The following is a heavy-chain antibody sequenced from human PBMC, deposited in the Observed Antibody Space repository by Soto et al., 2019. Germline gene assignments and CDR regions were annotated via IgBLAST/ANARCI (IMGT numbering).Heavy chain of an antibody. V-gene: IGHV1-69*06. J-gene: IGHJ1*01. CDR3: ARVGSRDAYNYVLDH. Sequence: QVQVVQSGAEVKKPGSSVKISCKASGRIFSSFPTSWVRQVPGQGLEWVGGVISASGSVTYAPKFQGRVTITAVNSAGIGYMELTSLTSEDTAMYYCARVGSRDAYNYVLDHWGPGTMVTVSS. CDR2: VISASGSV. D-gene: IGHD5-18*01. CDR1: GRIFSSFP.